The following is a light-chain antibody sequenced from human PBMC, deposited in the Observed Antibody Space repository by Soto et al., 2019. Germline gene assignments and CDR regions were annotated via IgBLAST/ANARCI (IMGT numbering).Light chain of an antibody. CDR3: AAWDDSLNGHV. V-gene: IGLV1-44*01. CDR2: GDN. Sequence: QSVLTQPPSASGTPGQSVTISCSGSGSNIGSNSVNWYQQVPGTAPKLLIYGDNRRPSGVPERFSGSKSGTSASLAISGFQSEDEADYYCAAWDDSLNGHVFGTGTKVTVL. J-gene: IGLJ1*01. CDR1: GSNIGSNS.